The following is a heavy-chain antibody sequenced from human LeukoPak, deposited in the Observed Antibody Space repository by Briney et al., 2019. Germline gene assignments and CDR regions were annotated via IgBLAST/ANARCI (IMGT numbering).Heavy chain of an antibody. CDR1: GFTFSDYY. CDR3: ARDDSSGLYYYYYMDV. V-gene: IGHV3-11*04. Sequence: PGGSLRLSCAASGFTFSDYYMSWIRQAPGKGLEWVSYISSSGSTIYYADSVKGRFTISRDNAKNSLYLQMNSLRAEDTAVYYCARDDSSGLYYYYYMDVWGKGTTVTVSS. J-gene: IGHJ6*03. D-gene: IGHD6-19*01. CDR2: ISSSGSTI.